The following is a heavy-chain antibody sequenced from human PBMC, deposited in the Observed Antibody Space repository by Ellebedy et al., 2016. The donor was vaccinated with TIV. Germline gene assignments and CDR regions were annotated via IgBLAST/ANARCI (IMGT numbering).Heavy chain of an antibody. Sequence: GGSLRLXXVASGFTFSNYYMHWVRQTPGKGLEWVARINEDGGEKYYVDSVMGRFTISRDTSRNTLFLQMNSLTVGDTAVYYCAKDVFRWALDSWGQGTLVTVSS. CDR3: AKDVFRWALDS. D-gene: IGHD3-10*02. CDR1: GFTFSNYY. CDR2: INEDGGEK. V-gene: IGHV3-7*03. J-gene: IGHJ4*02.